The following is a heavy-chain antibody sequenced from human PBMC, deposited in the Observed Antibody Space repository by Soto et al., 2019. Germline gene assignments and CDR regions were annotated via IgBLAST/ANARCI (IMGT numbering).Heavy chain of an antibody. V-gene: IGHV3-30*02. CDR2: IWNDGIRK. CDR1: RCTVSKYS. D-gene: IGHD3-3*01. Sequence: GLQGLSCSASRCTVSKYSIRCFRHAPGKGLECVALIWNDGIRKVYVDSVRGRFTISRDNSKNTLDLQMNNLTAADTAVYYCERPLRSGYYKVDYRGQGTLGT. CDR3: ERPLRSGYYKVDY. J-gene: IGHJ4*02.